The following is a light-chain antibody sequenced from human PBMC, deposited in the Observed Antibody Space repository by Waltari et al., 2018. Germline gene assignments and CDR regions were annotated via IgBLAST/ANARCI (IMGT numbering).Light chain of an antibody. V-gene: IGKV4-1*01. CDR2: WAS. J-gene: IGKJ1*01. Sequence: DIVMTPSPEFLAVSLGESATINCKSSQSVLYNSNDQKHLAWYQQKPGQPPKLLIYWASTRQSGVPDRFSGSGSGTDFTLTSNSLQAEDVAVYYCQQYYSRRTFGRGTRVEIK. CDR3: QQYYSRRT. CDR1: QSVLYNSNDQKH.